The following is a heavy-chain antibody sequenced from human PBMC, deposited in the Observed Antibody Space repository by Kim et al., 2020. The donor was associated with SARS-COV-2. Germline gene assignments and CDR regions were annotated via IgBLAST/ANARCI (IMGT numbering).Heavy chain of an antibody. CDR1: GYTFTGYY. J-gene: IGHJ5*02. CDR2: INPNSGGT. V-gene: IGHV1-2*02. D-gene: IGHD3-22*01. CDR3: ARGVGTGPDDSSGYWFDP. Sequence: ASVKVSCKASGYTFTGYYMHWVRQAPGQGLEWMGWINPNSGGTNYAQKFQGRVTMTRDTSISTAYMELSRLRSDDTAVYYCARGVGTGPDDSSGYWFDPWGQGTLVTVSS.